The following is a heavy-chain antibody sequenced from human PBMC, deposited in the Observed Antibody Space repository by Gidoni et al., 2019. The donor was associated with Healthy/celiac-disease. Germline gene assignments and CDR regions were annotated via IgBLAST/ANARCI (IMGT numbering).Heavy chain of an antibody. D-gene: IGHD4-4*01. CDR3: ANPVTTIPLNY. CDR1: GFTFSSYA. CDR2: ISGSGCST. J-gene: IGHJ4*02. Sequence: EVQLLESGGGLVQPGGSLRLSCAASGFTFSSYAMSWVRQAPGKGLEWVSAISGSGCSTYYADSVKGRFTISRDNSQNTLYLQMNSLGAEDTAVYYCANPVTTIPLNYWGQGTLVTVSS. V-gene: IGHV3-23*01.